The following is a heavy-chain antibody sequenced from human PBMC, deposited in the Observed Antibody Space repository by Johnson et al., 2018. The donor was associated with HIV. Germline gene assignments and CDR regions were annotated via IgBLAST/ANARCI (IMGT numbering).Heavy chain of an antibody. V-gene: IGHV3-74*02. Sequence: VQLVESGGGVVRPGRSLRLSRAASGFTFSSYAMHWVRQAPGKGLVWVSRINSDGSIISYADSVKGRLTISRDNSKNTLYLQMGSLRAEDMAVYYCARGGWAVLYAFDIWGQGTMVTVSS. CDR2: INSDGSII. D-gene: IGHD2-15*01. CDR3: ARGGWAVLYAFDI. J-gene: IGHJ3*02. CDR1: GFTFSSYA.